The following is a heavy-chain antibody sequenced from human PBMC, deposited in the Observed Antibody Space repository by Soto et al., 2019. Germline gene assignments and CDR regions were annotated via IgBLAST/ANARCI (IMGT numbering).Heavy chain of an antibody. CDR2: MNPNSGNT. Sequence: GASVKVSCKASGYTFTSYDINWVRQATGQGLEWMGWMNPNSGNTGYAQKFQGRVTMTRNTSISTAYMELSRLKSEDTAVYYCAMVAKISLGGWYYYYGMDVWGQGTTVTVSS. CDR3: AMVAKISLGGWYYYYGMDV. J-gene: IGHJ6*02. D-gene: IGHD5-12*01. V-gene: IGHV1-8*01. CDR1: GYTFTSYD.